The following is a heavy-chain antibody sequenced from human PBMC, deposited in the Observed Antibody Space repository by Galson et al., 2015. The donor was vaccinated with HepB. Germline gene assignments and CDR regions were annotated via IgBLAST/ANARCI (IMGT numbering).Heavy chain of an antibody. J-gene: IGHJ3*02. Sequence: QSGAEVKKPGGSLKISCKGSGYSFTSYWIGWVRQMPGKGLEWMGIIYPGDSDTRYSPSFQGQVTISADKSISTAYLQWSSLKASDTAMYYCARLSSSGWYGFHAFDIWGQGTMVTVSS. D-gene: IGHD6-19*01. CDR1: GYSFTSYW. CDR3: ARLSSSGWYGFHAFDI. CDR2: IYPGDSDT. V-gene: IGHV5-51*03.